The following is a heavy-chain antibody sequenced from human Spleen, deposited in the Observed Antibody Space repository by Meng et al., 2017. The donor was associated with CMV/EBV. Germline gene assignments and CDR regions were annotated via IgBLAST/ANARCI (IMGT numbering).Heavy chain of an antibody. V-gene: IGHV1-8*01. CDR1: GYTFSLYD. D-gene: IGHD2-2*02. CDR3: ARGPHSCESISCYILDY. J-gene: IGHJ4*02. Sequence: ASVKVSCKASGYTFSLYDIHWVRQGAGQGPEWMGWMNCNSGNTGYVEKFQGRVTMTRDTSTNTAYMELSGLRSDDTAVFYCARGPHSCESISCYILDYWGQGTLVIVSS. CDR2: MNCNSGNT.